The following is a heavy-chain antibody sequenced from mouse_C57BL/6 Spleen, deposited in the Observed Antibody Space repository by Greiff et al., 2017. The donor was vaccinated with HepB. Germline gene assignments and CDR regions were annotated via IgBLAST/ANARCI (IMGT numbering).Heavy chain of an antibody. V-gene: IGHV1-69*01. Sequence: VQLQQPGAELVMPGASVKLSCKASGYTFTSYWMHWVKQRPGQGLEWIGEIDPSDSYTNYNQKFKGKSTLTVDKSSSTAYMQLSSLTSEDSAVYYCARYPSSYPYAMDYWGQGTSVTVSS. CDR2: IDPSDSYT. J-gene: IGHJ4*01. CDR3: ARYPSSYPYAMDY. D-gene: IGHD1-1*01. CDR1: GYTFTSYW.